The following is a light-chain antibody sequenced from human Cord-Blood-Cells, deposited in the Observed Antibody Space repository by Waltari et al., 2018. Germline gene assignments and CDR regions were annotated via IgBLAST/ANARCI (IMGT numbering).Light chain of an antibody. Sequence: SSELTQPPSVSVSPGQTASIPCSGDKLGDKYACWYQPKPGQSPVLVIYQDSKRPSGIPERFSGSNSGNTTTLTISGTQAMDEADYDCQAWDSCTVVFGGGTKLTVL. CDR3: QAWDSCTVV. J-gene: IGLJ2*01. CDR2: QDS. V-gene: IGLV3-1*01. CDR1: KLGDKY.